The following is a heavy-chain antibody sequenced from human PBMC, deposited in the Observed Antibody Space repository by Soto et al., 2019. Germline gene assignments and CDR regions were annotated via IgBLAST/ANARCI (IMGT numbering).Heavy chain of an antibody. D-gene: IGHD2-2*02. CDR1: GFPCSNFS. CDR3: AREYTAWPLAYGLDV. V-gene: IGHV3-21*01. CDR2: ISSRSDI. Sequence: PGGSLILSCGGTGFPCSNFSGNWIRPTPGKGLEWVSSISSRSDIYYADSVKGRFTISRDDAKNSVSLQMNSLRAEDTAVYYCAREYTAWPLAYGLDVWGQGTTVTVSS. J-gene: IGHJ6*02.